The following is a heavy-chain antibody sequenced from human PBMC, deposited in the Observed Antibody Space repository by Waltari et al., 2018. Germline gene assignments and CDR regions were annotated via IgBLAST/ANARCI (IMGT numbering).Heavy chain of an antibody. V-gene: IGHV3-48*03. CDR2: ISRDSMTI. Sequence: EVQLVESGGGLVQPGGSLRLSCAASGFTFSSYEMNWVRQAPGKGLEWVSSISRDSMTIDYADAVKGRYTISRDNAKNSLYLQMNSLRAEDTAVYYCARDGQQQLDYYYYYYGMDVWGQGTTVTVSS. J-gene: IGHJ6*02. CDR3: ARDGQQQLDYYYYYYGMDV. CDR1: GFTFSSYE. D-gene: IGHD6-13*01.